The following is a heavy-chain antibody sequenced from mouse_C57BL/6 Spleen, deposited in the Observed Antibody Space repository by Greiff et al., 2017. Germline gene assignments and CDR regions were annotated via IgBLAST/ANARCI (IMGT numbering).Heavy chain of an antibody. V-gene: IGHV3-6*01. CDR2: ISYDGSN. CDR3: ARGEGYFDY. J-gene: IGHJ2*01. CDR1: GYSITSGYY. Sequence: VQLKESGPGLVKPSQSLSLTCSVTGYSITSGYYWNWIRQFPGNKLEWMGYISYDGSNNYNPSLKNRISITSDTSKNQFFLKLNSVTTEDTATYYCARGEGYFDYWGQGTTLTVSS.